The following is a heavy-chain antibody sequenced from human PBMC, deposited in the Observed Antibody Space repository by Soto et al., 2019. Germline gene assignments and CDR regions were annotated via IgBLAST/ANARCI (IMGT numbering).Heavy chain of an antibody. Sequence: EVQLLESGGDLVQPGGSLRLSCAASGFIFNSYAMSWVRQAPGKGLEWVSTISASGGVTYYADSVKGRFTISRDNSKNTLYLQMNSLRVEDTAVYFCEKDDPRAIPDAFDVWGQGTLVTVSS. J-gene: IGHJ3*01. D-gene: IGHD2-21*01. CDR2: ISASGGVT. CDR3: EKDDPRAIPDAFDV. CDR1: GFIFNSYA. V-gene: IGHV3-23*01.